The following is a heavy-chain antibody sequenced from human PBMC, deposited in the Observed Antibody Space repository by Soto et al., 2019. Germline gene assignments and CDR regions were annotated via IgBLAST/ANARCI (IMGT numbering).Heavy chain of an antibody. V-gene: IGHV1-18*04. CDR1: GYTFSNYG. CDR3: LINDTRLSLDH. CDR2: ISVYYGTT. D-gene: IGHD3-22*01. J-gene: IGHJ4*02. Sequence: ASVKVSCKTSGYTFSNYGLDWVRQAAGQGLEWMGWISVYYGTTKFAPKFQDRITITTDASTRTGYMELRSLRLDDTAVYYCLINDTRLSLDHWGEGPLVTLSS.